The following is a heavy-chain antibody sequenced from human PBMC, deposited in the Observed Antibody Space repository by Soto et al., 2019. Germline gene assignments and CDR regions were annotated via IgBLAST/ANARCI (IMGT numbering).Heavy chain of an antibody. CDR1: GYTFTSYY. V-gene: IGHV1-46*03. CDR3: ARAKPFYYGSGSYKPKGDAFDI. D-gene: IGHD3-10*01. Sequence: ASVKVSCKASGYTFTSYYMHWVRQAPGQGLEWMGIINPSGGSTSYAQKFQGRVTMTRDTSTSTVYMELSSLRSEDTAVYYCARAKPFYYGSGSYKPKGDAFDIWAQGTMVTVSS. CDR2: INPSGGST. J-gene: IGHJ3*02.